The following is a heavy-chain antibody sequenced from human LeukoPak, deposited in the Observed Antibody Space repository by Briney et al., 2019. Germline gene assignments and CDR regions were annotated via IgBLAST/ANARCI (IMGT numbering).Heavy chain of an antibody. CDR2: INPSGGST. Sequence: GASVKVSCKASGYTFTSYYMHWVRQAPGQGLEWMGIINPSGGSTSYAQKFQGRVTMTRDTSTRTVYMELSSLRSEDTAVYYCARDPTVAHYVDYFDYWGQGTLVTVSS. J-gene: IGHJ4*02. V-gene: IGHV1-46*01. CDR3: ARDPTVAHYVDYFDY. D-gene: IGHD4-17*01. CDR1: GYTFTSYY.